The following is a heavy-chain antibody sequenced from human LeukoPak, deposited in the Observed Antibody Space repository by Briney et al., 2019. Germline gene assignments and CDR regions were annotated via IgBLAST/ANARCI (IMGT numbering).Heavy chain of an antibody. CDR2: ISSSSSYI. Sequence: PGGSLRLSCAASGFTFSSYSMNWVRQAPGKGLEWVSSISSSSSYIYYADSVKGRFTISRDNAKNSLYLQMNSLRAEDTAVYYCAKDRTREPGYMDVWGKGTTVTISS. CDR1: GFTFSSYS. CDR3: AKDRTREPGYMDV. J-gene: IGHJ6*03. V-gene: IGHV3-21*04.